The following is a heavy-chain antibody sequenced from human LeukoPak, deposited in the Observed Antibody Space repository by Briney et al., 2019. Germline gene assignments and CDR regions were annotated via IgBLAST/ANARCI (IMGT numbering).Heavy chain of an antibody. CDR2: ISGSGGNR. CDR3: ARVRLHYDSRGLKYYFDY. V-gene: IGHV3-23*01. CDR1: GFTFTNYG. J-gene: IGHJ4*02. D-gene: IGHD3-22*01. Sequence: GGSLRLSCAASGFTFTNYGVSWVRQAPGKGLEWVSVISGSGGNRNYGDAVKGRFTISRDNSNNNTMYLQMNSLRAEDTAVYYCARVRLHYDSRGLKYYFDYWGQGTLVTVSS.